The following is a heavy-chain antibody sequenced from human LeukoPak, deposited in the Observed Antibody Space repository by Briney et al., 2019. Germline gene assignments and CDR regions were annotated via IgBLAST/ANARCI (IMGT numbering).Heavy chain of an antibody. Sequence: PSETLSLTCVVYGGSFSGYYWIWIRQPPGKGLEWIGYIYYSGSTNYNPSLKSRVTISVDTSKNQFSLKLSSVTAADTAVYYCARDRGYSGYESPPYYFDYWGQGTLVTVSS. CDR3: ARDRGYSGYESPPYYFDY. J-gene: IGHJ4*02. CDR1: GGSFSGYY. D-gene: IGHD5-12*01. V-gene: IGHV4-59*01. CDR2: IYYSGST.